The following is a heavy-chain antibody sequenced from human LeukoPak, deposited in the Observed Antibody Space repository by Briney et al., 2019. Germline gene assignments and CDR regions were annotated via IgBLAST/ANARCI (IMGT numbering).Heavy chain of an antibody. CDR2: IWYDGSNK. Sequence: PGGSLRLSCAASGFTFSSYGMHWVRQAPGKGLEWVAVIWYDGSNKYYADSVKGRFTISRDNSKNTLYLQMNSLRAEDTAVYYCARVSGLLWFGESPYDYWGRGTLVTVSS. CDR1: GFTFSSYG. CDR3: ARVSGLLWFGESPYDY. J-gene: IGHJ4*02. V-gene: IGHV3-33*01. D-gene: IGHD3-10*01.